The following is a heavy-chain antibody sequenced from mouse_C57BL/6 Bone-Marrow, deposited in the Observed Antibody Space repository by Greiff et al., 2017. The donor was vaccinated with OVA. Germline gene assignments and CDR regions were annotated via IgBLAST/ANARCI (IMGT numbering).Heavy chain of an antibody. CDR1: GFNIQDYY. J-gene: IGHJ2*01. Sequence: EVQLQQSGAELVKPGASVKLSCTASGFNIQDYYMHWVKQRTEQGLEWIGRIDPEDGETKYAPKFQGKATLTADTSSNTAYLQLSSLTSEDTAVYYCAREGLWGYYFDYWGQGTTLTVSS. CDR2: IDPEDGET. V-gene: IGHV14-2*01. CDR3: AREGLWGYYFDY. D-gene: IGHD1-1*02.